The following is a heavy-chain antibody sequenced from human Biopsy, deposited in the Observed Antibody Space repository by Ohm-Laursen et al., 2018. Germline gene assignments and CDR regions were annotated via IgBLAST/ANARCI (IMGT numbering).Heavy chain of an antibody. J-gene: IGHJ6*02. CDR3: ARATNSTGWPYYYFYGMDV. Sequence: SETLSLTCTVSGGSISSDYWSWIRQTPGKGLEWIGYIYYSGSTNYNPSLKSRVTISVDTSKNQFSLRLNSVTAANTAVYYCARATNSTGWPYYYFYGMDVWGQGTTLTVSS. CDR2: IYYSGST. D-gene: IGHD2/OR15-2a*01. CDR1: GGSISSDY. V-gene: IGHV4-59*01.